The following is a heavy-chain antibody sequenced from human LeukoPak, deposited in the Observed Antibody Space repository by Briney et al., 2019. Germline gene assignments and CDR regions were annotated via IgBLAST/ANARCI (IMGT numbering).Heavy chain of an antibody. CDR3: ARDKTPRAGWVRDAFDI. CDR2: INPSGGST. D-gene: IGHD6-13*01. CDR1: GYTFTGYY. J-gene: IGHJ3*02. Sequence: VSVKVSCKASGYTFTGYYMHWVRQAPGQGLEWMGIINPSGGSTSYSQKFQGRVTMTRDTSTSTVYMELSSLRSEDTAVYYCARDKTPRAGWVRDAFDIWGQGTMVTVSS. V-gene: IGHV1-46*01.